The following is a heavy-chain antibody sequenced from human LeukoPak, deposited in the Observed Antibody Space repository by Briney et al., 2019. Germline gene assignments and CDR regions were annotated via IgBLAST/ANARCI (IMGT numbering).Heavy chain of an antibody. V-gene: IGHV4-30-2*01. CDR1: GGSISSGSYY. Sequence: MSSETLSLTCTVSGGSISSGSYYWSWIRQPPGKGLEWIGYIYHSGSTYYNPSLKSRVTISVDTSKNQFSLKLSSVTAADTAVYYCARGVLAAAPPHFDYWGQGTLVTVSS. D-gene: IGHD6-13*01. J-gene: IGHJ4*02. CDR2: IYHSGST. CDR3: ARGVLAAAPPHFDY.